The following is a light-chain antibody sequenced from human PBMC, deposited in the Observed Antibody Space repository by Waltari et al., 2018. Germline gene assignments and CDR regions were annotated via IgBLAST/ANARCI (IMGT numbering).Light chain of an antibody. Sequence: QSVLTQPPSASGTPGHRVTIPCSGSSSNSGSHTVNWYQQLPGTAPKLLISSNNQRPSGVPDRFSGSKSGTSGSLAISGLQSEDEADYYCAAWDGSLNGYVFGTGTKVTVL. V-gene: IGLV1-44*01. CDR3: AAWDGSLNGYV. CDR1: SSNSGSHT. J-gene: IGLJ1*01. CDR2: SNN.